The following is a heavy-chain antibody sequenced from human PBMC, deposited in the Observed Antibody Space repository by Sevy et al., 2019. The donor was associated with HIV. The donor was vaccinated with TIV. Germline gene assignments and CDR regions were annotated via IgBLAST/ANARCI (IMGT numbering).Heavy chain of an antibody. V-gene: IGHV3-21*06. Sequence: GGSLRLSCAASGVSLNTYSMNWVRQAPGKGLEWVSSISDTSGYIFYAASVKGRFTTSKENARNSLYLQMNSLTAEDTADYYCARDAGSGWKKYFQQWGQGTLVTVSS. CDR1: GVSLNTYS. CDR2: ISDTSGYI. D-gene: IGHD6-19*01. CDR3: ARDAGSGWKKYFQQ. J-gene: IGHJ1*01.